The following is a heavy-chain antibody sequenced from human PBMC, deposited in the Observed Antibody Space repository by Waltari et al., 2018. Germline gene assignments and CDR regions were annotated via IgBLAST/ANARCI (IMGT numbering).Heavy chain of an antibody. V-gene: IGHV3-7*01. J-gene: IGHJ4*02. CDR1: GFTFSSDW. Sequence: EVQLVESGGGLVQPGGSMRLSCAASGFTFSSDWVSWVRPAPGKGLEWVANIKQDGSEKYYVDSVKGRFTISRDNAKNSLYLQMNSLRAEDTAVYYCARAGRLNTPYFDYCGQGTLVTVSS. CDR2: IKQDGSEK. CDR3: ARAGRLNTPYFDY.